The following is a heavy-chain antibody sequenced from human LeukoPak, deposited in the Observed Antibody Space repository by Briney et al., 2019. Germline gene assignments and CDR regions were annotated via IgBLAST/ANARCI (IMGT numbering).Heavy chain of an antibody. J-gene: IGHJ4*02. V-gene: IGHV3-23*01. D-gene: IGHD3-10*01. Sequence: GGSLRLSCAASGFTFSSYAMSWVRQAPGKGLEWVSAISGSGGSTYYADSVKGRFTISRDNSKNTLYLQMNSLRAEDTAVYYYARYGSGSYYKAPFDYWGQGTLVTVSS. CDR1: GFTFSSYA. CDR3: ARYGSGSYYKAPFDY. CDR2: ISGSGGST.